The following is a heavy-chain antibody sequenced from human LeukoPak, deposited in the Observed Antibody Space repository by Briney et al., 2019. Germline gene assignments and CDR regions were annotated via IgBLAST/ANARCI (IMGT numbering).Heavy chain of an antibody. D-gene: IGHD3-10*01. J-gene: IGHJ4*02. V-gene: IGHV4-39*01. CDR2: IYYSGYT. CDR3: AKHYMGSYDNRGLDY. CDR1: GASISSSNYY. Sequence: TSETLSLTCSVSGASISSSNYYWGWIRQPPGKGLEWIGSIYYSGYTYYNPSVESRVTISVDTSKNHFSLKLSSVTAADTAVYYCAKHYMGSYDNRGLDYWGQGSLVTVSS.